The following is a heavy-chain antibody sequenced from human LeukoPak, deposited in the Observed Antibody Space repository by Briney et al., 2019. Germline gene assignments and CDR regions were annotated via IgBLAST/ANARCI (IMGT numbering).Heavy chain of an antibody. CDR1: GYTFTGYY. CDR2: INPNSGGT. D-gene: IGHD5-18*01. V-gene: IGHV1-2*02. J-gene: IGHJ6*02. Sequence: ASVKVSCKASGYTFTGYYMHWVRQAPGQGLEWMGWINPNSGGTNYAQKFQGRVTMTRDTSISTAYMDLSRLRSDDTAVYYCARDLQDTGKVFYQYYYGMDVWGQGTTVNVSS. CDR3: ARDLQDTGKVFYQYYYGMDV.